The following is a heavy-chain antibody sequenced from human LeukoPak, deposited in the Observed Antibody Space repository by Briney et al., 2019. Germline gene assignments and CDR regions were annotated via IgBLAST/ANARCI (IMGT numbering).Heavy chain of an antibody. CDR1: AFSFSSYA. Sequence: GGSLRLSCAASAFSFSSYAMSWVRQAPGKGLEWVSAISGIGGSTYYADSVKGRFTISRDNSKNTLYLQMNSLRAEDTALYYCASQKMVRGVIAFDFWGQGTQVTVSS. CDR3: ASQKMVRGVIAFDF. D-gene: IGHD3-10*01. J-gene: IGHJ4*02. V-gene: IGHV3-23*01. CDR2: ISGIGGST.